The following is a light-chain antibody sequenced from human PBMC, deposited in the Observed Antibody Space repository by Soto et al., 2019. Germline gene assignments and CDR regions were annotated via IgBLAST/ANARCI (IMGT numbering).Light chain of an antibody. V-gene: IGLV1-51*01. CDR2: DNN. J-gene: IGLJ1*01. CDR1: SYNIGNNY. CDR3: GTWDSSLSAYV. Sequence: QSVLTQPPSVSPAPGQKVTISCSGSSYNIGNNYVSWYQQLPGTAPKLLIYDNNKRPSGIPDRFSGSKSGTSATLGITGLQTGDEADYYCGTWDSSLSAYVFGTGTKVTVL.